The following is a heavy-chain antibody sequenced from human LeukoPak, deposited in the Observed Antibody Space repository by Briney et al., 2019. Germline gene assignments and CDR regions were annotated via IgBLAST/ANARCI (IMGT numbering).Heavy chain of an antibody. Sequence: KPSETLSLTCAVSGGSISSGGYSWSWIRQPPGKGLEWIGYIYHSGSTYYNPSLKSRVTISVDTSKNQFSLKLSSVTAADTAVYYCARMNSYGYVTWFDPWGQGTLVTVSS. J-gene: IGHJ5*02. CDR1: GGSISSGGYS. D-gene: IGHD5-18*01. V-gene: IGHV4-30-2*02. CDR2: IYHSGST. CDR3: ARMNSYGYVTWFDP.